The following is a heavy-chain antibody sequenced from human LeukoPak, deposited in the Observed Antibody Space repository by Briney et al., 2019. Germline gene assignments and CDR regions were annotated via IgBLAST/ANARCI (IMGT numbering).Heavy chain of an antibody. J-gene: IGHJ4*02. V-gene: IGHV4-38-2*02. CDR2: IYDSGSS. Sequence: PSETLSLTCSVSGYSISNSYYWGWIRQPPGKGLEWIGSIYDSGSSYHNPSLKSRVTISVDTSKNQLSLKVSSVTAADTAVYYCARVFEDGYNSFDYWGQGTLVTVSS. D-gene: IGHD5-24*01. CDR1: GYSISNSYY. CDR3: ARVFEDGYNSFDY.